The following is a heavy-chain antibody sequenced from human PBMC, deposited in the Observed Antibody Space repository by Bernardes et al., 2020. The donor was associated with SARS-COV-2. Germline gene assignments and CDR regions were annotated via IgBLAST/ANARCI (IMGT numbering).Heavy chain of an antibody. CDR1: GGSISSGGYY. V-gene: IGHV4-31*03. Sequence: SETLSLTCTVSGGSISSGGYYWSWIRQHPGKGLEWIGYIYYSGSTYYNPSLKSRVTISVDTSKNQFSLKLISVTAADTAFYYCARAVHQLLFPGAYYNYGMGVWGQGTTVTVSA. CDR3: ARAVHQLLFPGAYYNYGMGV. J-gene: IGHJ6*01. D-gene: IGHD2-2*01. CDR2: IYYSGST.